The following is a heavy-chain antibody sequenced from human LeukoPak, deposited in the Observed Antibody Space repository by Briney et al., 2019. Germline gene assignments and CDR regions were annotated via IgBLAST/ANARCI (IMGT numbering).Heavy chain of an antibody. J-gene: IGHJ4*02. V-gene: IGHV3-11*01. CDR3: ARDRSYYDSSGYYGWSYDY. Sequence: GGPLRLSCAASGFTFSDYYMSWISQAPGKGLEWVSYISSSGSTIYYADSVQGRFTISRDNAKNSLYLQMNSLRAEDTAVYYCARDRSYYDSSGYYGWSYDYWGQGTLVTVSS. D-gene: IGHD3-22*01. CDR2: ISSSGSTI. CDR1: GFTFSDYY.